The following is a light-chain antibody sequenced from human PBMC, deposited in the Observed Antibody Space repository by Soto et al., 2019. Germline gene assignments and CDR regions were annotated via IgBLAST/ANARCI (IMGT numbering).Light chain of an antibody. J-gene: IGKJ3*01. Sequence: EIVLTQSPGTLSVSPGERVTLSCRASQSISSSNLAWYQQRPGQAPRLLIFGASHRATGIPDRFSGSGSGIDFTLTISRLEPEDFAVYYCQQYNSSPPEFTFGPGTKVDSK. CDR3: QQYNSSPPEFT. CDR1: QSISSSN. CDR2: GAS. V-gene: IGKV3-20*01.